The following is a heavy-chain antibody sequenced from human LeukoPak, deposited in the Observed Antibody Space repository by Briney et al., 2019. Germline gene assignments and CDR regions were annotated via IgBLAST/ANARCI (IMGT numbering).Heavy chain of an antibody. V-gene: IGHV1-18*01. CDR1: GYTFTSYG. CDR3: AREGPSDAFDI. J-gene: IGHJ3*02. Sequence: ASVKVSCKASGYTFTSYGISWVRQAPGRGLEWMGWISAYNGNTNYAQKLQGRVTITADKSTSTAYMELSSLRSEDTAVYYCAREGPSDAFDIWGQGTMVTVSS. CDR2: ISAYNGNT.